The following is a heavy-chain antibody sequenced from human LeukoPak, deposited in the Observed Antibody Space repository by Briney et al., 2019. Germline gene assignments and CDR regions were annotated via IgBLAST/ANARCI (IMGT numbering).Heavy chain of an antibody. CDR3: ARVQWLPLDVFNF. CDR1: GDSVSSSY. D-gene: IGHD6-19*01. CDR2: IHYSGST. J-gene: IGHJ3*01. V-gene: IGHV4-59*02. Sequence: SETLSLACAVSGDSVSSSYWSWIRQPPGKGLEWIGYIHYSGSTDYNPSLKSRVTMSVDTSKNQFSLKMNSATAADTAMYYCARVQWLPLDVFNFWGQGTMVTVSS.